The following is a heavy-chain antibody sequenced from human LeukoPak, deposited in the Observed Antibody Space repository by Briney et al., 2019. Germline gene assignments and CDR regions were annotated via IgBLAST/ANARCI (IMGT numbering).Heavy chain of an antibody. Sequence: ASVKVSCKASGGTFSSYAISWVRQAPGQGLEWMGRIIPIFGTANYAQKFQGRVTITTDESTGTAYMELSSLRSEDTAVYYCASSWWGRNYYDSSGYFNWFDPWGQGTLVTVSS. V-gene: IGHV1-69*05. CDR2: IIPIFGTA. CDR3: ASSWWGRNYYDSSGYFNWFDP. J-gene: IGHJ5*02. D-gene: IGHD3-22*01. CDR1: GGTFSSYA.